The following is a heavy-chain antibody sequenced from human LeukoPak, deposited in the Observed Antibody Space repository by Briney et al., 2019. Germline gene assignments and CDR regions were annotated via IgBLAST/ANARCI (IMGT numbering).Heavy chain of an antibody. Sequence: SETLSLTCTVSGGSISSYYWSWVRQPPGKGLEWIGEIYHSGSTNYNPSLKSRVTISVDKSKNQFSLKLSSVTAADTAVYYCGREAMAAAGDYWGQGTLVTVSS. J-gene: IGHJ4*02. CDR1: GGSISSYY. D-gene: IGHD6-13*01. CDR3: GREAMAAAGDY. V-gene: IGHV4-4*02. CDR2: IYHSGST.